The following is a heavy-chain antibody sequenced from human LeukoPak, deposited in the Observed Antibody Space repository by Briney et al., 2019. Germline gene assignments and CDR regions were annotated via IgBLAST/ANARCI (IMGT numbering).Heavy chain of an antibody. J-gene: IGHJ5*02. CDR2: IIPIFGTA. CDR1: GGTFSTYA. CDR3: ARTNWDYHWFDP. D-gene: IGHD1-7*01. Sequence: SVKVSCKASGGTFSTYAISWVRQAPGQGLEWMGGIIPIFGTAKYAQKFQGRVTITTDESTSTAYMELSSLRSEDTAVYYCARTNWDYHWFDPWGQGTLVTVSS. V-gene: IGHV1-69*05.